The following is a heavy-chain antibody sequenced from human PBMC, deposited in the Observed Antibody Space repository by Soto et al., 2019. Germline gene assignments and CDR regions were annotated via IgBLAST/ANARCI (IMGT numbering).Heavy chain of an antibody. V-gene: IGHV3-23*01. J-gene: IGHJ6*02. CDR2: ISGSGGST. CDR3: AKYVGSNALGYYYYGMAV. CDR1: GCTFSPYA. D-gene: IGHD1-26*01. Sequence: PGGSLRLSCAASGCTFSPYAMSWVRQAPGKGLEWVSAISGSGGSTYYADSVKGRFTISRDNSKNTLYLQMNSLRAEDTAVYYCAKYVGSNALGYYYYGMAVWGQGSTVTVSS.